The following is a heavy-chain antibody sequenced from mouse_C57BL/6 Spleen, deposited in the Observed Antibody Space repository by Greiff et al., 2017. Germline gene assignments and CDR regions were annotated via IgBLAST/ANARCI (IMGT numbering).Heavy chain of an antibody. J-gene: IGHJ2*01. D-gene: IGHD4-1*01. V-gene: IGHV1-59*01. CDR1: GYTFTSYW. CDR3: ASWDGGY. CDR2: IDPSDSYT. Sequence: QVQLQQPGAELVRPGTSVKLSCKASGYTFTSYWMHWVKQRPGQGLEWIGVIDPSDSYTNYNQKFKGKATLTVDKSSSTAYMQLSSLTAEDSAVYYCASWDGGYWGQGTTLTVSS.